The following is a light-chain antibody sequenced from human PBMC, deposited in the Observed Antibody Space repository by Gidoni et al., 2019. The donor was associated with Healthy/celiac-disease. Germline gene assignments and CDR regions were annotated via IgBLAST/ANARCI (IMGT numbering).Light chain of an antibody. CDR3: QKYNSAPWT. V-gene: IGKV1-27*01. CDR1: QGISNY. J-gene: IGKJ1*01. CDR2: AAS. Sequence: DIQMNQSTSSLSAYVGDRVTITCRASQGISNYLAWYQQKPGKVPKLLIYAASNLQSGVPSRFRGSGSWTDFTLTISSLQPEDVATYYCQKYNSAPWTFGQGTKVEIK.